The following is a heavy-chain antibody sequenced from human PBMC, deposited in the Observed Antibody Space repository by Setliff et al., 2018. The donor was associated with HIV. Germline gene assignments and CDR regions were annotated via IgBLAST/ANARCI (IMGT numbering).Heavy chain of an antibody. CDR2: IYYSGTT. D-gene: IGHD3-22*01. J-gene: IGHJ4*02. Sequence: PSETLSLTCTVSGGSVSSSSYFWGWIRQPPGTGLEWIGNIYYSGTTFYNPSLKSRVSISVDTSTDHFSLKLSSVTAAGTAVYYCARTPGTHYYDRSANFHYFDYWGQGALVTVSS. CDR1: GGSVSSSSYF. V-gene: IGHV4-39*02. CDR3: ARTPGTHYYDRSANFHYFDY.